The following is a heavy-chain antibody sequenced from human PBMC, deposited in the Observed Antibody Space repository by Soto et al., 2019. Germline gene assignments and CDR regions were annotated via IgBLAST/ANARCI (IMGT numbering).Heavy chain of an antibody. Sequence: SETLSLTCTVSGGSISGHYWIWIRQSPGKGLEWIGYIFYTGSTNYNPSLKSRVTLSVDTSKNQFSLRLNSVTAADTAVYYCARVGSSGWSPDYWGQGTLVTVSS. CDR1: GGSISGHY. CDR3: ARVGSSGWSPDY. V-gene: IGHV4-59*11. J-gene: IGHJ4*02. D-gene: IGHD6-19*01. CDR2: IFYTGST.